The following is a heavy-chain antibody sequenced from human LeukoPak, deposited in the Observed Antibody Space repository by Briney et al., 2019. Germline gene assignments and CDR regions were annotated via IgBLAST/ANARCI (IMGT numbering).Heavy chain of an antibody. V-gene: IGHV3-30*03. J-gene: IGHJ3*02. D-gene: IGHD3-10*01. CDR2: ISYDGSNK. Sequence: PGGSLRLSCAASGFTFSSYGMHWVRQAPGKGLEWVAVISYDGSNKYYADSVKGRFTISRDNSENTLYLQMNSLRAEDTAVYYCVFEGRADAFDIWGQGTMVTVSS. CDR1: GFTFSSYG. CDR3: VFEGRADAFDI.